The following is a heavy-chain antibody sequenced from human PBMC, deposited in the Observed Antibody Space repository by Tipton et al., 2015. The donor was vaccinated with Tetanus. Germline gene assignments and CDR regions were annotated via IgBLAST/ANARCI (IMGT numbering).Heavy chain of an antibody. CDR3: AKNYGDSDYYYYGMDV. V-gene: IGHV3-23*01. Sequence: GSLRLSCAASGFTFSSYAMTWVRQAPGKGLEWVSTISGSGGSTYYADSVKGRFTISRDNSKNTLYLQMNNLRAEDTAVYYCAKNYGDSDYYYYGMDVWGQGTTVTVSS. CDR2: ISGSGGST. J-gene: IGHJ6*02. D-gene: IGHD4-17*01. CDR1: GFTFSSYA.